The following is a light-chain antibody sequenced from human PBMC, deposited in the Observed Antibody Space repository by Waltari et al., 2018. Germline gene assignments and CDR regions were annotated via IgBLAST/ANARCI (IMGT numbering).Light chain of an antibody. J-gene: IGLJ2*01. CDR1: KLGQKY. V-gene: IGLV3-1*01. CDR3: QVWDSSTDVV. CDR2: EDN. Sequence: SYDLTQPPSVSVSPGQTASITCSGDKLGQKYVFWYRQKTGQYPVLVMYEDNRRPSGIPERVSGSNSGNTATLTISETQVMDDAYYYCQVWDSSTDVVFGGGTKLTVL.